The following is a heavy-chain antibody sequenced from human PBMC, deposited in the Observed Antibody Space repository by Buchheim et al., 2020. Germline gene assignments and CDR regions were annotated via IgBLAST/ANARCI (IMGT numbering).Heavy chain of an antibody. CDR1: GFTFTNYG. CDR2: ISGSGGST. D-gene: IGHD6-19*01. V-gene: IGHV3-23*01. CDR3: AKRLSGWYPFDY. J-gene: IGHJ4*02. Sequence: DVQLLESGGGLVQPGGSLRLSCAASGFTFTNYGMSWVRRAPGKGLEWVSAISGSGGSTYYADSVKGRFTLSRDNSKNTLYLQMNSLQAEDTAVYYCAKRLSGWYPFDYWGQGTL.